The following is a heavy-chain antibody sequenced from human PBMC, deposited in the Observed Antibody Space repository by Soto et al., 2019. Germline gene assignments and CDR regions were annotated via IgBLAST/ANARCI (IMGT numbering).Heavy chain of an antibody. CDR1: GFTFSSYW. V-gene: IGHV3-7*01. CDR2: IKQDGSVK. CDR3: ARYCSSTSCKGDAFDI. D-gene: IGHD2-2*01. J-gene: IGHJ3*02. Sequence: LRLSCAASGFTFSSYWMSWVRQAPGKGLEWVANIKQDGSVKYYVDSVKGRFTISRDNAKNSLYLQMNSLRAEDTAVYYCARYCSSTSCKGDAFDIWGQGTMVTVSS.